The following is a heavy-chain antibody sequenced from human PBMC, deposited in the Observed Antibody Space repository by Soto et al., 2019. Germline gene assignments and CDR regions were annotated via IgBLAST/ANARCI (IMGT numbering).Heavy chain of an antibody. CDR1: GGTFSSYA. CDR3: ARDHPATYYYDSSGRVDAFDI. J-gene: IGHJ3*02. D-gene: IGHD3-22*01. V-gene: IGHV1-69*13. Sequence: SVKVSCKASGGTFSSYAISWVRQAPGQGLEWMGGIIPIFGTANYAQKFQGRVTITADESTSTAYMELSSLRSEDTAVYYCARDHPATYYYDSSGRVDAFDIWGQGTMVTVSS. CDR2: IIPIFGTA.